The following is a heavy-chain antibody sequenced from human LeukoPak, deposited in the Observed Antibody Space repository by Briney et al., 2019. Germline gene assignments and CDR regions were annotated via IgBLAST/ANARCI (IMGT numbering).Heavy chain of an antibody. J-gene: IGHJ6*02. CDR3: ARDYESGRDGYNGYYYYGTDV. D-gene: IGHD5-24*01. CDR1: GFTFSSYW. V-gene: IGHV3-7*01. CDR2: IKQDGSEK. Sequence: PGGSLRLSCAASGFTFSSYWMSWVRQAPGKGLEWVANIKQDGSEKYYVDSVKGRFTISRDNAKNSLYLQMNSLRAEDTAVYYCARDYESGRDGYNGYYYYGTDVWGQGTTVTVSS.